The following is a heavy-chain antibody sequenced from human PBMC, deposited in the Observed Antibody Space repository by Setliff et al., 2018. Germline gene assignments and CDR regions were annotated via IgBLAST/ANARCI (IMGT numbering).Heavy chain of an antibody. Sequence: ETLSLTCAVSGYSLSSAYYWGWIRQPPGKGLEWIGSIYHSESTYYNPSLKSRLTISVDTSKRQFSLNLLSVTAADTAVYYCARMSRYSEFWSGYAEDYYSSYIDVWGTGATVTVSS. V-gene: IGHV4-38-2*01. CDR1: GYSLSSAYY. D-gene: IGHD3-3*01. CDR2: IYHSEST. CDR3: ARMSRYSEFWSGYAEDYYSSYIDV. J-gene: IGHJ6*03.